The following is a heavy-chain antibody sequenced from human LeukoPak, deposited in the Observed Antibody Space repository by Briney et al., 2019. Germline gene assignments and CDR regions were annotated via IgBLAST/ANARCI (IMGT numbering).Heavy chain of an antibody. D-gene: IGHD4-23*01. Sequence: GGSLRLSCAASGFAFSSYAMNWVRQAPGKGLEWVSSISSSSSYIYYADSVKGRFTISRDNAKNSLYLQMNSLRAEDTAVYYCARSTVVTNYWWFDPWGQGTLVTVSS. CDR3: ARSTVVTNYWWFDP. V-gene: IGHV3-21*01. CDR2: ISSSSSYI. CDR1: GFAFSSYA. J-gene: IGHJ5*02.